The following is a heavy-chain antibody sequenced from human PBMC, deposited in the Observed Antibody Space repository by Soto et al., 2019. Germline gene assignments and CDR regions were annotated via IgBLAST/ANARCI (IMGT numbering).Heavy chain of an antibody. CDR3: PFCSSTSCYYHYYVDV. D-gene: IGHD2-2*01. CDR2: INHSGST. Sequence: SETLSLTCAVYGGSFSGYYCAWIRQPPGKGLEWIGEINHSGSTNYNPSLKSRVTISVDTSRNQFSLKLSSVTAAETAVYYCPFCSSTSCYYHYYVDVWGKGTTVTVCS. V-gene: IGHV4-34*01. CDR1: GGSFSGYY. J-gene: IGHJ6*03.